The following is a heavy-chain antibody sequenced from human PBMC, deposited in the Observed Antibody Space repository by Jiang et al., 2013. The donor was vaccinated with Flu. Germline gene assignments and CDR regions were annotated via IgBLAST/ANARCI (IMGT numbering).Heavy chain of an antibody. D-gene: IGHD4-17*01. CDR3: AKDSTDSEL. Sequence: SGFTFSSYAMSWVRQAPGKGLEWVSAISGSGGSSYYADSVKGRFTISRDNSKSTLYLQMNSLRAEDTAVYYCAKDSTDSELWGQGTLVTVSS. J-gene: IGHJ4*02. CDR1: GFTFSSYA. V-gene: IGHV3-23*01. CDR2: ISGSGGSS.